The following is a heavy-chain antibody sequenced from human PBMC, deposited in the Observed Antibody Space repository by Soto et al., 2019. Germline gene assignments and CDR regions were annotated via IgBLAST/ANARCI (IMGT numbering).Heavy chain of an antibody. D-gene: IGHD3-3*01. J-gene: IGHJ6*02. CDR1: GFTFSSYA. V-gene: IGHV3-23*01. CDR3: ARQGRWTLFGVASRGMDV. Sequence: GGSLRLSCAASGFTFSSYAMSWVRQAPGKGLEWVSAISGSGGSTYYADSVKGRFTISRDNSKNTLYLQMNTLRDEDTAVYYCARQGRWTLFGVASRGMDVWGQGTTVTVSS. CDR2: ISGSGGST.